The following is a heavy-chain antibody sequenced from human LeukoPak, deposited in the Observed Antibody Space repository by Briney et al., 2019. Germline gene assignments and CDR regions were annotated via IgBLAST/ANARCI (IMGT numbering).Heavy chain of an antibody. CDR3: ASPYSNRYYYYGMDV. D-gene: IGHD4-11*01. J-gene: IGHJ6*02. CDR1: GGTFSSYA. Sequence: SVKVSCKASGGTFSSYAISWVRQAPGQGLEWVGGIIPIFGTANYAQKFQGRVTITADESTSTAYMELSSLRSEDTAVYYCASPYSNRYYYYGMDVWGQGTTVTVSS. CDR2: IIPIFGTA. V-gene: IGHV1-69*01.